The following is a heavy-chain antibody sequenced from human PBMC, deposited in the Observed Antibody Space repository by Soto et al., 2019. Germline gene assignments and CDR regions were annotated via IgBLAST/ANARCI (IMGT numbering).Heavy chain of an antibody. J-gene: IGHJ3*02. CDR2: ISFDGNTQ. CDR1: GFTFSDYA. Sequence: PGGSLRLSCAASGFTFSDYAMHWVRQAPGRGLEWVAAISFDGNTQFYADSVKGRFTISRDDSKNTLYLQMNSLRAADTALFSCAKVGVVTSINDGFDTWGQGTMVTVSS. V-gene: IGHV3-30*04. CDR3: AKVGVVTSINDGFDT. D-gene: IGHD2-21*02.